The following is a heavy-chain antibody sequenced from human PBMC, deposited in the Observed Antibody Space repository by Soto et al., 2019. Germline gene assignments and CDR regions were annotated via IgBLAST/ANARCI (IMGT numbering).Heavy chain of an antibody. D-gene: IGHD4-4*01. CDR1: GGTFSSYA. V-gene: IGHV1-69*01. Sequence: QVQLVQSGAEVKKAGSSVKVSWKASGGTFSSYAISWVRQAPGQGLEWMGGIIPIFGTANYAQKFQGRVTITADESTSTAYMELSSLRSEDTAVYYCAREGGNSESEYFQHWGQGTLVTVSS. CDR3: AREGGNSESEYFQH. CDR2: IIPIFGTA. J-gene: IGHJ1*01.